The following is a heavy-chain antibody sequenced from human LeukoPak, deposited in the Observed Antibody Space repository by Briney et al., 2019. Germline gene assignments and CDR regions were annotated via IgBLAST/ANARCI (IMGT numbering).Heavy chain of an antibody. Sequence: SETLSLTCAVYGGSLSGYYWSWIRQPPGKGLEWIGEINHSGSTNYNPSLKSRVTISLDKSKNHFSLRVNSVVAADTAIYYCARAPDTAIPYYYMDVWGKGTTVTVSS. J-gene: IGHJ6*03. D-gene: IGHD5-18*01. V-gene: IGHV4-34*01. CDR2: INHSGST. CDR1: GGSLSGYY. CDR3: ARAPDTAIPYYYMDV.